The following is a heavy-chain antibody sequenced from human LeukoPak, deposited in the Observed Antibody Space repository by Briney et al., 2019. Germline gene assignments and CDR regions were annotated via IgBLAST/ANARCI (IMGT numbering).Heavy chain of an antibody. Sequence: ASVKVSCKASGYTFTGYYMHWVRQAPGQGLEWMGWINPNSGGTNYAQKFQGWVTMTRDMSISTAYMELSRLRSDDTAVYYCARDQRYSSSWYRNGMDVWGQGTTVTVSS. CDR1: GYTFTGYY. D-gene: IGHD6-13*01. V-gene: IGHV1-2*04. CDR2: INPNSGGT. J-gene: IGHJ6*02. CDR3: ARDQRYSSSWYRNGMDV.